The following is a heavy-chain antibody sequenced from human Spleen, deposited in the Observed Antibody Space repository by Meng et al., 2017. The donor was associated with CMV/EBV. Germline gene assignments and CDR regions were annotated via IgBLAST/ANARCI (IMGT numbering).Heavy chain of an antibody. V-gene: IGHV4-39*01. Sequence: ESLKISCTVSDVSISNSSFFWGWIRQPPGKGLEWIGSFFHSGDTYSNPSLRSRVAMSVDTSKNQFSLRLNSVTATDTAVYYCARGFLRGSSQCYYYGMDVWGQGTTVTVSS. J-gene: IGHJ6*02. D-gene: IGHD1-26*01. CDR2: FFHSGDT. CDR3: ARGFLRGSSQCYYYGMDV. CDR1: DVSISNSSFF.